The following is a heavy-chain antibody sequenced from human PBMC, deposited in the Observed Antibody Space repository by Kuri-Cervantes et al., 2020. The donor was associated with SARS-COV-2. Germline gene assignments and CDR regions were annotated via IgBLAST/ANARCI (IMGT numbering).Heavy chain of an antibody. D-gene: IGHD6-13*01. J-gene: IGHJ4*02. CDR1: AGTFSSYA. CDR2: IIPIFGTA. V-gene: IGHV1-69*06. CDR3: ARGGSSYSSSWFDYYFDY. Sequence: SVKVSCKAAAGTFSSYAISWVRQAPGQGLEWMGRIIPIFGTANYAQKFQDRVTITADKSTSTAYMELSSLRSLDTAVYYCARGGSSYSSSWFDYYFDYWGQGTLVTVSS.